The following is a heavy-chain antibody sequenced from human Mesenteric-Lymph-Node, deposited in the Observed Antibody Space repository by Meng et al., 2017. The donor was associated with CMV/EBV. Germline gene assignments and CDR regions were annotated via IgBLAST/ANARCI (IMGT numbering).Heavy chain of an antibody. CDR1: GYSFRTYG. Sequence: SVKVSCKASGYSFRTYGITWVRQAPGQGLEWMGGSIPIFGTAKYAQKFRGRVTITTDESSNTAYMDLSSLTSDDTAVYYCAREVGSQNWNDEEWFDPWGQGTLVTVSS. J-gene: IGHJ5*02. V-gene: IGHV1-69*05. D-gene: IGHD1-1*01. CDR3: AREVGSQNWNDEEWFDP. CDR2: SIPIFGTA.